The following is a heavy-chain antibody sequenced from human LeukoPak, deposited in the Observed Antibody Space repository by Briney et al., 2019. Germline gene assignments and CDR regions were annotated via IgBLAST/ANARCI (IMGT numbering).Heavy chain of an antibody. CDR3: ARQPNIVVVDNWSDP. D-gene: IGHD2-15*01. CDR2: IYYGGSA. V-gene: IGHV4-39*07. CDR1: GGSITSSGFY. Sequence: PSETLSLTCTVSGGSITSSGFYWGWIRQPPGKELEWIGNIYYGGSAYYNPSLKSRVTISVDTSKNQFSLKLSSVTAADTAVYYCARQPNIVVVDNWSDPWGQGTLVAVSS. J-gene: IGHJ5*02.